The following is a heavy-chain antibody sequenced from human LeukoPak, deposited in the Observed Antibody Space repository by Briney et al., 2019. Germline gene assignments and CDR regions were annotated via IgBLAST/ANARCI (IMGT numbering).Heavy chain of an antibody. V-gene: IGHV3-20*04. CDR2: INWSGGST. D-gene: IGHD2-2*01. J-gene: IGHJ4*02. CDR1: GFAFDEHV. CDR3: ARAPITSPFYFDY. Sequence: GGSLRLSCTASGFAFDEHVMSWVRQVPGKGLEWVSGINWSGGSTGYADPLRGRFTISRDNAKNSLYPQMDSLRAEDTAFYYCARAPITSPFYFDYWGQGTLVTVSS.